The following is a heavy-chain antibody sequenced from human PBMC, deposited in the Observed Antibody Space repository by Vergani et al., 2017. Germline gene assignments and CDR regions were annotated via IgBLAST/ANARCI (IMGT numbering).Heavy chain of an antibody. J-gene: IGHJ3*02. D-gene: IGHD7-27*01. V-gene: IGHV3-21*01. CDR3: ARGSGDGAFDI. CDR1: GFTFSSYS. Sequence: EVQLVESGGGLVKPGGSLRLSCAASGFTFSSYSMNWVRQAPGKVLEWVSSISSSSSYIYYADSVKGRFTISRDNAKNSLYLQMNSLRAEDTAVYYCARGSGDGAFDIWGQGTMVTVSS. CDR2: ISSSSSYI.